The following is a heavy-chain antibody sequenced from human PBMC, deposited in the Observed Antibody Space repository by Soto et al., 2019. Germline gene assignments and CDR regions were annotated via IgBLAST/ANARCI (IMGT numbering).Heavy chain of an antibody. V-gene: IGHV1-8*01. CDR3: ARGGYYYDSSAYYRPFDY. D-gene: IGHD3-22*01. Sequence: ASVKVSCKASGYTFTSYDINWVRQATGQGLVWMGWMNPNSGNTGYAQKFQGRVTMTRSTSISTAYMELSSLRSEDTAVYYCARGGYYYDSSAYYRPFDYWGQGTLVTVSS. CDR2: MNPNSGNT. J-gene: IGHJ4*02. CDR1: GYTFTSYD.